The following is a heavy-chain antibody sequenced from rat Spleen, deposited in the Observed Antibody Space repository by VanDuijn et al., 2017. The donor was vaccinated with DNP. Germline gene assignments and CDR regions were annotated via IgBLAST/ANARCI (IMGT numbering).Heavy chain of an antibody. J-gene: IGHJ1*01. Sequence: QVQLQQSGAELAKPGSSVKISCKASGYTFTNFYISWIKQTTGQGLEYIGYLNTGSGGTNYNEKFKGKATLTVDKSSSTAFMQLSSLTPDDSAVYHCARRRLPYWYFDFWGPGTMVTVSS. CDR1: GYTFTNFY. V-gene: IGHV1-43*01. CDR2: LNTGSGGT. CDR3: ARRRLPYWYFDF. D-gene: IGHD1-4*01.